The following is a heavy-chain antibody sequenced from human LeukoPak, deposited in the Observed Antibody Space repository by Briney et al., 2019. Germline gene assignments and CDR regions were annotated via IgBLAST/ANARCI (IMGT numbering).Heavy chain of an antibody. V-gene: IGHV4-30-4*01. J-gene: IGHJ6*02. CDR3: ASGYYYDSSGLDYYYGMDV. D-gene: IGHD3-22*01. CDR2: IYYSGST. Sequence: SQTLSLTCTVSGCSISSGDYYWSWIRQPPGKGLEWIGYIYYSGSTCYNPSLKSRVTISVDTSKNQFSLKLSSVTAADTAVYYCASGYYYDSSGLDYYYGMDVWGQGTTVTVSS. CDR1: GCSISSGDYY.